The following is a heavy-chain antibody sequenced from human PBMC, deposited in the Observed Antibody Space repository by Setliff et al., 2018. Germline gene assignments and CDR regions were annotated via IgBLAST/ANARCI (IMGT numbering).Heavy chain of an antibody. V-gene: IGHV1-46*01. CDR2: INPSGGST. CDR3: ARSAAAGQYYYYYYMDV. Sequence: ASVKVSCKATGYTLSRHYMHWARQAPGQGLEWMGIINPSGGSTSYAQKFQGRVTMTRDTSTSTVYMELSSLRSEDTAVYYCARSAAAGQYYYYYYMDVWGKGTTVTVSS. D-gene: IGHD6-13*01. CDR1: GYTLSRHY. J-gene: IGHJ6*03.